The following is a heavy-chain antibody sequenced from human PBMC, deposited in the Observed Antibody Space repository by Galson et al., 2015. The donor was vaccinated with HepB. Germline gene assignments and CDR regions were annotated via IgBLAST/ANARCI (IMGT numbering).Heavy chain of an antibody. CDR3: VHSRREAGMLCNRPSCWPLYFYDY. D-gene: IGHD2-2*01. CDR1: GFSLSTDGVG. CDR2: IYWDDDE. J-gene: IGHJ4*02. V-gene: IGHV2-5*02. Sequence: PALVKPTQTLTLPCTFSGFSLSTDGVGVGWIRQPPGNALEWLALIYWDDDEGYRSSLKNRLTITKDTSKNQVVLTMTNMDPVDTATYYCVHSRREAGMLCNRPSCWPLYFYDYWGQGTLVTVSS.